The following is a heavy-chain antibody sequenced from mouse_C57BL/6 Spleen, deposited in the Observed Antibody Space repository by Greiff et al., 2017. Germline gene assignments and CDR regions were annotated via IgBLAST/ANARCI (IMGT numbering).Heavy chain of an antibody. CDR3: ARHGDYGSRYGYVYV. CDR1: GFTFSSYG. Sequence: DVKLVESGGDLVKPGASLKLSCAASGFTFSSYGMSWVRQTPGQGLEWIATICRGGSYTYYPDSVKGRVTLSRDTAKNTLYLQMSSLKSEDTAMYYCARHGDYGSRYGYVYVRGTGTTVT. D-gene: IGHD1-1*01. J-gene: IGHJ1*03. V-gene: IGHV5-6*02. CDR2: ICRGGSYT.